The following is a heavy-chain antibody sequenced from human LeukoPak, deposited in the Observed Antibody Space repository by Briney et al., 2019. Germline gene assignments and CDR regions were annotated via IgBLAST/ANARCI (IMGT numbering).Heavy chain of an antibody. CDR3: ARKIAVPGSYYFDY. D-gene: IGHD6-19*01. V-gene: IGHV4-59*01. Sequence: KPSETLSLTCTVSGGSISSYYWSWIRQPPGKGLEWIGYIYYSGNTNYNPSLKSRVTISVDTSKNQFSLKLSSVTAADTAVYYCARKIAVPGSYYFDYWGQGTLVTVSS. CDR2: IYYSGNT. CDR1: GGSISSYY. J-gene: IGHJ4*02.